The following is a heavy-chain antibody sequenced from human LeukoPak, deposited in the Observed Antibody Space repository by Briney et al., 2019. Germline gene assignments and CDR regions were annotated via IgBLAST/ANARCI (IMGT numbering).Heavy chain of an antibody. D-gene: IGHD6-13*01. V-gene: IGHV3-48*03. CDR2: ISSSGSTI. CDR3: AREMAAAGDY. J-gene: IGHJ4*02. Sequence: GGSLRLSCAASGFTFDSYEMNWVRQAPGKGLEWVSYISSSGSTIYYADSVKGRFTISRDNAKNSLYLQMNSLRAEDTAVYYCAREMAAAGDYRGQGALVTVSS. CDR1: GFTFDSYE.